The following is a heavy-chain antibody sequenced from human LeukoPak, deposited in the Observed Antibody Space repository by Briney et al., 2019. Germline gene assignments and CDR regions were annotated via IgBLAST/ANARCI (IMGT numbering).Heavy chain of an antibody. J-gene: IGHJ2*01. CDR1: GGSIRSYY. CDR3: ARGYYWYFDL. CDR2: IYYSGST. Sequence: SETLSLTCTVSGGSIRSYYWSWIRQPPGKGLEWIGYIYYSGSTNYNPSLKSRVTISVDTSKNQFSLKLSSVTAADTAVYYCARGYYWYFDLWGRGTLVTVSS. V-gene: IGHV4-59*01.